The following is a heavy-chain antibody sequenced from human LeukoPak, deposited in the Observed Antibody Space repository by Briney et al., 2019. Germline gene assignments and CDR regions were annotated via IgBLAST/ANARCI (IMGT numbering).Heavy chain of an antibody. J-gene: IGHJ6*02. CDR2: IYYSGST. Sequence: SETLSLTCTVSGGSISSYYWSWIRQPPGKGLEWIGYIYYSGSTNYNPSLRSRVTISVDTSKNQFSLKLSSVPAADTAVYYCARAPDSSGWDYYYYGMDVWGQGTTVTVSS. D-gene: IGHD6-19*01. CDR3: ARAPDSSGWDYYYYGMDV. CDR1: GGSISSYY. V-gene: IGHV4-59*01.